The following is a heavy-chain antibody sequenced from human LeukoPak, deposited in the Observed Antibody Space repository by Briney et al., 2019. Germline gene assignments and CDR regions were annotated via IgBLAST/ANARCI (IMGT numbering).Heavy chain of an antibody. J-gene: IGHJ6*03. D-gene: IGHD2-15*01. V-gene: IGHV4-34*01. CDR1: GGSFSGYY. CDR3: ARARRGYCSGGSCYGYYYYYMDV. CDR2: INHSGST. Sequence: PSETLSLTCAVYGGSFSGYYWSWIRQPPGKGLEWIGEINHSGSTNYNPSLKSRVTISVDTSKNQFSLKLSSVTAADTAVYYCARARRGYCSGGSCYGYYYYYMDVWGKGTTDTVSS.